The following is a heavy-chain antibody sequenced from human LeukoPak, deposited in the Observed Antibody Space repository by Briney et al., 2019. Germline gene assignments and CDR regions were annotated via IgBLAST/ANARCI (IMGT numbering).Heavy chain of an antibody. CDR3: ATRYCSGGSCPTDYHYMDV. CDR2: IIPIFGTA. D-gene: IGHD2-15*01. V-gene: IGHV1-69*13. CDR1: GGTFSSYA. Sequence: ASVKVSCKASGGTFSSYAISWVRQAPGQGLEWMGGIIPIFGTANYAQKFQGRVTITADESTSTAYMELSSLRSEDTAVYYCATRYCSGGSCPTDYHYMDVWGKGTTVTVSS. J-gene: IGHJ6*03.